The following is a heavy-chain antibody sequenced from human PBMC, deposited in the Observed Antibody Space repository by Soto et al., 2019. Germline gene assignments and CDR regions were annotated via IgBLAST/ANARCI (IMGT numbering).Heavy chain of an antibody. J-gene: IGHJ4*02. CDR2: MNPNSGNT. Sequence: ASVKVSCKASGYTFTSYDINWVRQATGQGLEWMGWMNPNSGNTGYAQKFQGRVTMTRNTSISTAYMELSSLRSEDTAVYYCARSGYYDSSGYYYVALEDYWGQGTLVTVSS. CDR3: ARSGYYDSSGYYYVALEDY. CDR1: GYTFTSYD. D-gene: IGHD3-22*01. V-gene: IGHV1-8*01.